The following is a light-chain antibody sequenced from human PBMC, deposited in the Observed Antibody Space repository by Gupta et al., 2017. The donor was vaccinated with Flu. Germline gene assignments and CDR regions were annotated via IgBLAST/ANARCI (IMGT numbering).Light chain of an antibody. V-gene: IGKV3-11*02. CDR1: QSIRDY. J-gene: IGKJ2*01. CDR3: QQLGDWPSGT. CDR2: DAT. Sequence: GALVLSPGERASDFRRASQSIRDYLAWYQQKPSQTPTLLIVDATYRVTGIPARFSGSRSGRYYILTISPREPEDFAVYYFQQLGDWPSGTFGQGTKLEIK.